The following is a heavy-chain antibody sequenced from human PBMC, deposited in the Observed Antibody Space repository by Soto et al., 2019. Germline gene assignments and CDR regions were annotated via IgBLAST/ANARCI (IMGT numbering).Heavy chain of an antibody. CDR2: SRSKPHSYTT. CDR3: VRGYHSFDI. D-gene: IGHD2-15*01. J-gene: IGHJ3*02. V-gene: IGHV3-72*01. Sequence: QLVESGGGLVQPGGSLRLSCAVSGFIFSDHFMDWVRQAPGKGLEWLARSRSKPHSYTTQYAASVEGRFSISRDDSKNALYLQMNNLKTEDTAVYYCVRGYHSFDIWGQGTVVTVSS. CDR1: GFIFSDHF.